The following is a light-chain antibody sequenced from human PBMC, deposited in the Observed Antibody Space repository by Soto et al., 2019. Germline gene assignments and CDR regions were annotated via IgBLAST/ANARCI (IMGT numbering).Light chain of an antibody. J-gene: IGKJ5*01. CDR2: DAS. CDR3: QQYNSPIT. V-gene: IGKV1-5*01. CDR1: QSISSW. Sequence: DSQMTQSPSSLSSSVGERVTITCRASQSISSWLAWYQQKPGKAPKLLIYDASSLESGVPSRFSGSGSGTEITLTISSLQPDDFATYYCQQYNSPITFGQGTRLEIK.